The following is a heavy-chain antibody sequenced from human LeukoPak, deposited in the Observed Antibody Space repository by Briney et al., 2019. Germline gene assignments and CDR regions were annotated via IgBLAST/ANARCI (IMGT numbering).Heavy chain of an antibody. J-gene: IGHJ4*02. D-gene: IGHD6-6*01. CDR1: GYTFTSYY. Sequence: ASVKVSCEASGYTFTSYYMHWVRQAPGQGLEWMGWINPNNGGTSYAQKFQGRVTMTRDTSISTAYMELSRLKSDDTAVYYCARGIAATRGFWGQGTLVTVSS. V-gene: IGHV1-2*02. CDR2: INPNNGGT. CDR3: ARGIAATRGF.